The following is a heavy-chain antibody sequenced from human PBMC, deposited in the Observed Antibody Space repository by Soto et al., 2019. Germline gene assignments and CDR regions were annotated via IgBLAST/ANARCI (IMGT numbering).Heavy chain of an antibody. Sequence: ASVKVSCTDSGYTFTSYARHWVRQAPGQRLEWMGWINAGNGNTKYSQKFQGRVTITRDTSASTAYMELSSLRSEDTAVYYCARWAGMGFDPWGQGTLVTVSS. CDR3: ARWAGMGFDP. CDR2: INAGNGNT. J-gene: IGHJ5*02. V-gene: IGHV1-3*01. CDR1: GYTFTSYA.